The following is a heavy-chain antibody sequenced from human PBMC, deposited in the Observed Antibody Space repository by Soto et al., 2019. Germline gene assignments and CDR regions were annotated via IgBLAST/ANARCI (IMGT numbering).Heavy chain of an antibody. J-gene: IGHJ6*02. CDR3: AKGRNSYYYGMDV. CDR2: ISYDGNKA. V-gene: IGHV3-30*18. CDR1: GFTFRDYG. Sequence: QVQLVESGGGVVQPGRSLRLSCAASGFTFRDYGMHWVRQAPGKGLEWVAVISYDGNKADYVDSVKGRFTISRDNSKNTLSLQMNSLRVEDSAVYYCAKGRNSYYYGMDVWGQGTTVTVTS.